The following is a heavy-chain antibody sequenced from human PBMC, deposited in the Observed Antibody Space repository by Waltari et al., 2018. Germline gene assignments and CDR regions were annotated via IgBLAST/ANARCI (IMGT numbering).Heavy chain of an antibody. J-gene: IGHJ4*01. D-gene: IGHD5-12*01. V-gene: IGHV3-30*02. CDR3: AREDIVSETQWRGNQYRGNSGYDL. CDR1: GFNFNIYG. Sequence: QVFLVESGGGVVQPGDSLRLSCVSSGFNFNIYGMHWVRQAPGQGLEWVAFTRFDGINKHYADSVKGRFTISRDNIKNTLYLQMNSLGGEDSAIYYCAREDIVSETQWRGNQYRGNSGYDLWGQGTLVSVSS. CDR2: TRFDGINK.